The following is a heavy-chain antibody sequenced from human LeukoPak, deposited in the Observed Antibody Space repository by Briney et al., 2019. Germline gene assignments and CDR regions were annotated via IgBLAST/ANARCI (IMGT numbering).Heavy chain of an antibody. V-gene: IGHV5-51*01. CDR1: GYSFTSYW. CDR2: IYPGDSDT. Sequence: GESLKISCKGSGYSFTSYWIGWVRQMPGKGLEWTGIIYPGDSDTRYSPSFQGQVTISADKSIGTAYLQWSSLKASDTAMYYCARQGGINCSSTSCSYNYYFDYWGQGTLVTVSS. CDR3: ARQGGINCSSTSCSYNYYFDY. J-gene: IGHJ4*02. D-gene: IGHD2-2*01.